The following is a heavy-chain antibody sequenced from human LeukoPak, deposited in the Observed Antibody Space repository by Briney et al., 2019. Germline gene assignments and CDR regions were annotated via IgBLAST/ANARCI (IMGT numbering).Heavy chain of an antibody. CDR2: IYYSGST. Sequence: SETLSLTCTVSGGSISSYYWNWIRQPPGKGLEWIGYIYYSGSTNYNPSLKSRVTISVDTSKNQFSLKLSSVTAADTAVYYCARDIAVAGTDFDYWGQGTLVTVSS. D-gene: IGHD6-19*01. V-gene: IGHV4-59*12. CDR1: GGSISSYY. CDR3: ARDIAVAGTDFDY. J-gene: IGHJ4*02.